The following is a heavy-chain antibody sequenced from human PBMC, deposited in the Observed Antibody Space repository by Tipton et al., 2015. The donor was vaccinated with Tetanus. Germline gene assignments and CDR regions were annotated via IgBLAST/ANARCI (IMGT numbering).Heavy chain of an antibody. Sequence: VQLVQSGAEVKKPGESLKISCKGSGYSFTSYWIGWVRQMPGKGLEWMGIIYPGDSDTRYSPSFQGQFTISADKSISTAYLQWSSLKASDTAMYYCARQAKAWDEEDSYYFDYWGQGALVTVSS. CDR2: IYPGDSDT. J-gene: IGHJ4*02. CDR3: ARQAKAWDEEDSYYFDY. CDR1: GYSFTSYW. D-gene: IGHD1-26*01. V-gene: IGHV5-51*01.